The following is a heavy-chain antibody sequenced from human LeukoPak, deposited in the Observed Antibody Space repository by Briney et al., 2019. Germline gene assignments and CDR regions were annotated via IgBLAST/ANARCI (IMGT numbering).Heavy chain of an antibody. Sequence: GSLRLSCAASGFTFSTYAMTWVRQAPGKGLEWVSVIFNSGTSTYYADSVKGRFTISRDNSKNTLRLQMSSLRAEDTAVYYCAKDMYGDFGGVDYWGQGTLVTVSS. V-gene: IGHV3-23*01. D-gene: IGHD4-17*01. CDR1: GFTFSTYA. J-gene: IGHJ4*02. CDR3: AKDMYGDFGGVDY. CDR2: IFNSGTST.